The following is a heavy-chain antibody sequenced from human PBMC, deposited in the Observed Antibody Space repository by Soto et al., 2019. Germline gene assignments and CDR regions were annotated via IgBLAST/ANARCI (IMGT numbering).Heavy chain of an antibody. CDR2: ISYDGSNK. V-gene: IGHV3-30-3*01. CDR3: ARGGGYWQLVPRTIDC. Sequence: QVQLVESGGGVVQPGRSLRLSCAASGFTFSSYAMHWVRQAPGKGLEWVAVISYDGSNKYYADSVKGRFTISRDNSKNTLYLQMNTLRAEDTAVYYCARGGGYWQLVPRTIDCWGQGTLVTVSS. D-gene: IGHD6-13*01. J-gene: IGHJ4*02. CDR1: GFTFSSYA.